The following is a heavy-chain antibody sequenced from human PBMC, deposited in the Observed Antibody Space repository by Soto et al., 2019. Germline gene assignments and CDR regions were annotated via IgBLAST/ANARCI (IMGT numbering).Heavy chain of an antibody. J-gene: IGHJ6*02. CDR3: AREGTVLRYFDWLLPQDYYYYGMDV. D-gene: IGHD3-9*01. V-gene: IGHV1-46*03. CDR2: INPSGGST. CDR1: GYTFTSYY. Sequence: ASVKVSCKASGYTFTSYYMHWVRQAPGQGLEWMGIINPSGGSTSYAQKFQGRVTMTRDTSTSTVHMELSSLRSEDTAVYYCAREGTVLRYFDWLLPQDYYYYGMDVWGQGTTVTVSS.